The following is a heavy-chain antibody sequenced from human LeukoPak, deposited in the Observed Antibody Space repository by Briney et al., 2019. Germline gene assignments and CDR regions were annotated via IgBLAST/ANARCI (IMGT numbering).Heavy chain of an antibody. CDR2: IIPIFGTA. CDR3: ARDDRYSGSYED. D-gene: IGHD1-26*01. Sequence: ASVKVSCKASGGTFSSYAISWVRQAPGQGLEWMGGIIPIFGTANYAQKFQGRVTITTDESTSTAYMELSSLRSEDTAVYYCARDDRYSGSYEDWGQGTLVTVSS. V-gene: IGHV1-69*05. J-gene: IGHJ4*02. CDR1: GGTFSSYA.